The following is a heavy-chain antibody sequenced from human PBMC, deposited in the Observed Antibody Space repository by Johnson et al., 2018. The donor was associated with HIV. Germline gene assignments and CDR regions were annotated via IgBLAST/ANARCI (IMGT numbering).Heavy chain of an antibody. J-gene: IGHJ3*02. CDR1: GFTFSDYY. CDR2: ISGSRNII. Sequence: QVQLVESGGGLVKPGGSLRLSCAASGFTFSDYYMTWIRQAPGKGLEWVSYISGSRNIIYYTDSLKGRFTISRDNAKNSLYLQMNSLRAEDTAVYYCAREATGTTNAFYMWGQGTMVTVSS. CDR3: AREATGTTNAFYM. V-gene: IGHV3-11*04. D-gene: IGHD1-7*01.